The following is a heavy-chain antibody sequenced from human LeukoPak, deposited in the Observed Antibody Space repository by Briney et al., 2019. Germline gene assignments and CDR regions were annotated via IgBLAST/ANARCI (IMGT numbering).Heavy chain of an antibody. Sequence: SETLSLTCTVSGYSISSGYYWGWIRQPPGKGLEWIGYIYYSGSTNYNPSLKSRVTISVDTSKNQFSLKLSSVTAADTAVYYCARVGGYCSGGSCRNNWFDPWGQGTLVTVSS. CDR3: ARVGGYCSGGSCRNNWFDP. J-gene: IGHJ5*02. V-gene: IGHV4-38-2*02. D-gene: IGHD2-15*01. CDR2: IYYSGST. CDR1: GYSISSGYY.